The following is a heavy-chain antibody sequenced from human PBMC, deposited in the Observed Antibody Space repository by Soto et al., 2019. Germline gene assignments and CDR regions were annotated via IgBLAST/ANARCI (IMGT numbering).Heavy chain of an antibody. D-gene: IGHD3-10*01. V-gene: IGHV3-21*01. CDR3: TRDLDDFGSFDF. J-gene: IGHJ4*01. Sequence: PVGSLRLSCAASGFTFSKYSVNWVRQAPGKGLEWVSSISSRSTYIFYADSVKGRFTISRDNAKNSLYLQMNSLRAEDTGVYYCTRDLDDFGSFDFWGHGTLVTVSS. CDR1: GFTFSKYS. CDR2: ISSRSTYI.